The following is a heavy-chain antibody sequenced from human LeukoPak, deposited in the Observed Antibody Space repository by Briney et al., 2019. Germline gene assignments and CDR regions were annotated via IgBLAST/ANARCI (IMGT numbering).Heavy chain of an antibody. J-gene: IGHJ6*03. CDR2: INPNSGGT. CDR3: ARDSNYDILTGLYYYYYMDV. Sequence: EASVKDSCKASGYTFTGYYMHWVRQAPGQGLEWMGWINPNSGGTNYAQKFQGRVTMTRDTSISTAYMELSRLRSDDTAVYYCARDSNYDILTGLYYYYYMDVWGKGTTVTISS. D-gene: IGHD3-9*01. V-gene: IGHV1-2*02. CDR1: GYTFTGYY.